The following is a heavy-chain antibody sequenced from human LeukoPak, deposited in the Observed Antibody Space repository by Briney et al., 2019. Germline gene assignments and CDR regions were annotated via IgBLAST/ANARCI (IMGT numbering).Heavy chain of an antibody. D-gene: IGHD3-10*01. Sequence: ASVKVSCKASGYTFTGYYMHWVRKTPGQGLEWMGWINPNTGDTNYGRKFQGRVTMTRDTSINTAYMELRSLRSDGTAVYYCARSRRVGNGEYPDYWGQGTLVTVSS. V-gene: IGHV1-2*02. CDR3: ARSRRVGNGEYPDY. CDR2: INPNTGDT. CDR1: GYTFTGYY. J-gene: IGHJ4*02.